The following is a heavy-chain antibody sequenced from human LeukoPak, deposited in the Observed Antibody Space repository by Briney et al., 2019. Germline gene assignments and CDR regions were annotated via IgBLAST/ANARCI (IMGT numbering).Heavy chain of an antibody. CDR2: IYWNDDK. V-gene: IGHV2-5*01. CDR1: GFSLSTSGMY. Sequence: ESGPTLVKPPQTLTLTCTFSGFSLSTSGMYVGWIRQPPGKALEWLALIYWNDDKRYSPSLKSRLTITKDTSKNQVVLTVTNMDPVDTATYYCAHRNSDYRAFDIWGQGTMVTVSS. D-gene: IGHD4-11*01. J-gene: IGHJ3*02. CDR3: AHRNSDYRAFDI.